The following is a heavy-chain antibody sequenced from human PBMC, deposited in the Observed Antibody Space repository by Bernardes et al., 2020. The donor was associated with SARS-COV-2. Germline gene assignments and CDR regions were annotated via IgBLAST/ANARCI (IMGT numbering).Heavy chain of an antibody. CDR1: GGTFSSHA. V-gene: IGHV1-69*13. D-gene: IGHD2-2*01. Sequence: AVKVSCEASGGTFSSHAIIWVRQAPGHGLEGMGGIIPIFGTANYAQKFQGRVTITADESTSTAYMGLSSLRSEDTAVYYCAGESGGQLHYWGQGTLVTVSS. CDR2: IIPIFGTA. CDR3: AGESGGQLHY. J-gene: IGHJ4*02.